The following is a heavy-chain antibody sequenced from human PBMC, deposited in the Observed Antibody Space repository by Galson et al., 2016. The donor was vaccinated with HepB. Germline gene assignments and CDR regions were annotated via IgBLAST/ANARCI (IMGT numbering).Heavy chain of an antibody. V-gene: IGHV3-21*01. Sequence: SLRLSCAAAGFTFSRNNMNWVRQAPGKGLEWVSFISSSGTYIYYEDSVKGRFTISRDNAKNSLYLQMSSLRAEDTAVYYCAKPLTGSHVYWFFDLWGRGTLVTVSS. CDR3: AKPLTGSHVYWFFDL. CDR1: GFTFSRNN. J-gene: IGHJ2*01. D-gene: IGHD1-26*01. CDR2: ISSSGTYI.